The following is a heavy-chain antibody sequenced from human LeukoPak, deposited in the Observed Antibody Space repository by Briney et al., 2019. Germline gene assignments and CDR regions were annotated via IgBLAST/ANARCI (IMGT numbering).Heavy chain of an antibody. CDR3: ARSSGWYHRGPDYYYYYMDV. CDR1: GFTLRIYW. V-gene: IGHV3-7*01. CDR2: IKQEGTEI. D-gene: IGHD6-19*01. Sequence: RGGSLRLSCAPSGFTLRIYWMSWVRQAPGKGLEWVANIKQEGTEIYYVDSLKGRCTISRDNAKNSLYLQMNSLRAEDTAGYYCARSSGWYHRGPDYYYYYMDVWGKGTTVTVS. J-gene: IGHJ6*03.